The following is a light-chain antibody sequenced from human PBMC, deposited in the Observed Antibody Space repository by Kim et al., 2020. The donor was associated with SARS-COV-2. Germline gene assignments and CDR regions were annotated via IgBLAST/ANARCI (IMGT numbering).Light chain of an antibody. CDR3: QAWDSSNVV. CDR2: QDS. J-gene: IGLJ2*01. Sequence: VSPRQTASITCAGDKLGDKYACWYQQKPGQSPILVIYQDSKRPSGIPERFSGSNSGNTATLTISGTQAMDEAAYYCQAWDSSNVVFGGGTQLTVL. CDR1: KLGDKY. V-gene: IGLV3-1*01.